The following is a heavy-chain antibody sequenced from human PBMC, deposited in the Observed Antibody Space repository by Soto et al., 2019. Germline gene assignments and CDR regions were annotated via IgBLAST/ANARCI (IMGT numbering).Heavy chain of an antibody. CDR1: GFTVSNNY. V-gene: IGHV3-53*04. Sequence: PGGSLRLSCAASGFTVSNNYMSWVRQAPGKGLEWVSIIYSGGGTYYADSVKGRFTISRHNSNNTLYLQMNSLRAEDTAVYYCVKGPTTVVTNWYFDLWGRGILVTSPQ. CDR3: VKGPTTVVTNWYFDL. CDR2: IYSGGGT. D-gene: IGHD4-17*01. J-gene: IGHJ2*01.